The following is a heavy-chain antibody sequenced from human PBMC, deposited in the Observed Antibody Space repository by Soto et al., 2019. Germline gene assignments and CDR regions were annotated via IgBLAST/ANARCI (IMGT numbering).Heavy chain of an antibody. D-gene: IGHD3-10*01. CDR2: IYYSGST. V-gene: IGHV4-59*01. CDR3: ARVWFGELPPHPSNWFDP. J-gene: IGHJ5*02. CDR1: GGSISSYY. Sequence: QVQLQESGPGLVKPSETLSLTCTVSGGSISSYYWSWIRQPPGKGLEWIGYIYYSGSTNYNPSLMSRDTIAVATSQNQFSLKLSSVPAADTAVYYCARVWFGELPPHPSNWFDPWGQGTLVTVSS.